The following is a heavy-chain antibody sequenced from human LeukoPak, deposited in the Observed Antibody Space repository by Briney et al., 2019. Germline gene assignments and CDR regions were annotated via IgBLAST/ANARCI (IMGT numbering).Heavy chain of an antibody. V-gene: IGHV7-4-1*02. CDR2: INTNTGNP. D-gene: IGHD5-18*01. J-gene: IGHJ4*02. CDR3: GRDPRLGIRGYTYGYIDY. CDR1: GYSFTSYA. Sequence: ASVKVSCKTSGYSFTSYALNWVRQAPGQGLEWMGWINTNTGNPTYAQGFTGRYVFSLDTSVNTAYLQISGLKADDTAVYYCGRDPRLGIRGYTYGYIDYWGQGTLVTVSS.